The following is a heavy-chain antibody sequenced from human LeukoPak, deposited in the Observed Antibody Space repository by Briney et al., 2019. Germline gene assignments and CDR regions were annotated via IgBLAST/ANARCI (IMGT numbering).Heavy chain of an antibody. V-gene: IGHV1-18*01. CDR1: GYTFTGYG. Sequence: ASVKVSCKASGYTFTGYGISWVRQAPGQGLEWMGWISAYNGNTNYAQKLQGRVTMTTDTSTSTAYMELRSLRSDDTAVYYCARDALYYGDYGVDYWGQGTLVTVSS. D-gene: IGHD4-17*01. CDR2: ISAYNGNT. J-gene: IGHJ4*02. CDR3: ARDALYYGDYGVDY.